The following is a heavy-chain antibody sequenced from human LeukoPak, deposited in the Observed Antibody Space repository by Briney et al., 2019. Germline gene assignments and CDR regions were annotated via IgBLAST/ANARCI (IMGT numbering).Heavy chain of an antibody. V-gene: IGHV4-34*01. CDR1: GGSFSGYY. CDR3: ARRVLRYFDWYMDV. CDR2: INHSGST. J-gene: IGHJ6*04. Sequence: SETLSLTCAVYGGSFSGYYWSWIRQPPGKGLEWIGEINHSGSTNYNPSLKSRVTISVDTSKNQFSLKLSSVTAADTAVYYCARRVLRYFDWYMDVWGKGTTVTISS. D-gene: IGHD3-9*01.